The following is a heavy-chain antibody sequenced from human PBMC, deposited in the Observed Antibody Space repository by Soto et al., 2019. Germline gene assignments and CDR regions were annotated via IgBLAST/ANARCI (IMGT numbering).Heavy chain of an antibody. CDR2: ISAYNGNT. V-gene: IGHV1-18*01. D-gene: IGHD2-15*01. Sequence: QVQLVQSGAEVKKPGASVKVSCKASGYTFTSYGISWVRQAPGQGLEWMGWISAYNGNTNYAQKLQGRVTMTTDTSTSTAYMELRSMRSDDTAVYYCARGYCSGGSCYHNWFDPWGQGTLVTVSS. CDR1: GYTFTSYG. CDR3: ARGYCSGGSCYHNWFDP. J-gene: IGHJ5*02.